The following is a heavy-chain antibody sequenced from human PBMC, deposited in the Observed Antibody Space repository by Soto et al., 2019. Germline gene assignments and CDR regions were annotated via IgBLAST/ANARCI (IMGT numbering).Heavy chain of an antibody. Sequence: GGSLRLSCAASGFTFSSYAMSWVRQAPGKGLEWVSAISGSGGSTYYADSVKGRFTISRDNSKNTLYLQMNSLRAEDTAVYYCAKARDIVVVVAATLRRYNWFDPWGQGTLVTVSS. CDR3: AKARDIVVVVAATLRRYNWFDP. CDR1: GFTFSSYA. V-gene: IGHV3-23*01. J-gene: IGHJ5*02. D-gene: IGHD2-15*01. CDR2: ISGSGGST.